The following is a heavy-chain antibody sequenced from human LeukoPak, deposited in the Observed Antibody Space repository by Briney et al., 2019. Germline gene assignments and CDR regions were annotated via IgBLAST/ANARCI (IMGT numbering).Heavy chain of an antibody. V-gene: IGHV1-69*04. CDR3: ARDNSSSENYYYGMDV. CDR2: IIPILGIA. J-gene: IGHJ6*02. Sequence: GASVKVSCKASGGTFSSYAISWVRQAPGQGLEWMGRIIPILGIANYAQKFQGRVTITADKSTSTAYMELSSLRSEDTAVYYCARDNSSSENYYYGMDVWGQGTTVTVSS. CDR1: GGTFSSYA. D-gene: IGHD2-2*01.